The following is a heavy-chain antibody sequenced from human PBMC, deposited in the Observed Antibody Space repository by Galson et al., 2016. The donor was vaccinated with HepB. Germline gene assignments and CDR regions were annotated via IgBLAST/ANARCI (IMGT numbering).Heavy chain of an antibody. J-gene: IGHJ5*02. Sequence: SLRLSCAASGFSFSTYTMNWVRQAPGKGLEWVASISSCSATTYYVDSVKGRFAVSRDNSKNSVYLQMNSLRVEDTAVYYCTRDGSLPGGWVRIDPWGQGTLVSVSS. V-gene: IGHV3-48*04. CDR1: GFSFSTYT. CDR2: ISSCSATT. CDR3: TRDGSLPGGWVRIDP. D-gene: IGHD3-10*01.